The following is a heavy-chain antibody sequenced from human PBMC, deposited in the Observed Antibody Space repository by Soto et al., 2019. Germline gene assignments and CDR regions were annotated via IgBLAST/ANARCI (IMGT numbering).Heavy chain of an antibody. Sequence: AAVKGSCKGSGGSYSRDAISWGRQAPGQRLEWMGWTNAGNGNTKYSQKFQGRVTITRDTSASTAYMELSSLRSEDTAVYYCPSDPGYRYRNTWGQGTLVTVS. CDR2: TNAGNGNT. D-gene: IGHD5-18*01. J-gene: IGHJ5*02. V-gene: IGHV1-3*01. CDR3: PSDPGYRYRNT. CDR1: GGSYSRDA.